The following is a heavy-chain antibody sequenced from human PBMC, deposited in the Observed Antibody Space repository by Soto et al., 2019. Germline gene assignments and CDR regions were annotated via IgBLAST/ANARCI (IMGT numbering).Heavy chain of an antibody. Sequence: GSLRLSCAASGFTFSSYSMNWVRQAPGKGLEWVSYISSSSTIYYADSVKGRFTISRDNAKNSLYLQMNSLRAEDTAVYYCARVRWGTVTTWDAFDIWGQGTMVTVSS. V-gene: IGHV3-48*01. J-gene: IGHJ3*02. CDR1: GFTFSSYS. CDR2: ISSSSTI. CDR3: ARVRWGTVTTWDAFDI. D-gene: IGHD4-17*01.